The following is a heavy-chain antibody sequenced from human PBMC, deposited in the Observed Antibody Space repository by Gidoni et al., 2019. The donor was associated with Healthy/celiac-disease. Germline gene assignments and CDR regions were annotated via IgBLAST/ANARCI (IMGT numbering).Heavy chain of an antibody. CDR3: AKVANRITGTTPREVYYYYGMDV. Sequence: QVQLVESGGGVVQPGRSLRLSCAASGFTFSSYGLHWVRQAPGKGLEWVAVISYDGSNKYYADSVKGRFTISRDNSKNTLYLQMNSLRAEDTAVYYCAKVANRITGTTPREVYYYYGMDVWGQGTTVTVSS. CDR1: GFTFSSYG. J-gene: IGHJ6*02. V-gene: IGHV3-30*18. CDR2: ISYDGSNK. D-gene: IGHD1-7*01.